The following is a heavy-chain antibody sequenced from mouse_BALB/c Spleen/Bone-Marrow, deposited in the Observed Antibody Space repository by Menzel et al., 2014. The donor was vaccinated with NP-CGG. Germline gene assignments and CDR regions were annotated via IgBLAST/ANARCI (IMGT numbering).Heavy chain of an antibody. CDR2: ISSGGSYT. J-gene: IGHJ3*01. D-gene: IGHD2-4*01. CDR3: ARPYDFGAWFAY. CDR1: GFTFSSYG. V-gene: IGHV5-6*01. Sequence: VHVKQSGGDLVKPGGSLKLSRAASGFTFSSYGMSWVRQTPDKRLEWVATISSGGSYTYYPDSVKGRFTISRDNAKNTLYLQMSSLKSEDTAMYYCARPYDFGAWFAYWGQGTLVTVSA.